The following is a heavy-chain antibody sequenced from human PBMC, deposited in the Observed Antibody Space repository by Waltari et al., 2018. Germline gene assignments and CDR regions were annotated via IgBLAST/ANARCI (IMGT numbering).Heavy chain of an antibody. D-gene: IGHD4-17*01. CDR1: GGSISSYY. J-gene: IGHJ4*02. Sequence: QVQLQESGPGLVKPSETLSLTCTVSGGSISSYYWRWIRQPPGKGLEWIGYIYYSGSTNYNPSLKSRVTISVDTSKNQFSLKLSSVTAADTAVYYCASGGYGDSFDYWGQGTLVTVSS. CDR3: ASGGYGDSFDY. CDR2: IYYSGST. V-gene: IGHV4-59*01.